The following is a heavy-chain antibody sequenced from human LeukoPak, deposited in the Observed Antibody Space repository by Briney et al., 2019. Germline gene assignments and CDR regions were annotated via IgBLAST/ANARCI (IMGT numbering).Heavy chain of an antibody. CDR3: ARQPAGTAAFDI. CDR2: VRDNGES. V-gene: IGHV4-59*08. CDR1: GGSITGYY. Sequence: MSSETLSLTCTVSGGSITGYYWSWIRQPPGKGLEWIAYVRDNGESNYNPSLKSRVTISVDTRNHQISLRLNFVTAADTAIYYCARQPAGTAAFDIWGLGTMVTVSS. J-gene: IGHJ3*02. D-gene: IGHD1-14*01.